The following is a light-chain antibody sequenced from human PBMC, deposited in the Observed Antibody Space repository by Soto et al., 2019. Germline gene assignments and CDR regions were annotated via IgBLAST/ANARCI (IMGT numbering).Light chain of an antibody. CDR2: DVS. J-gene: IGLJ1*01. Sequence: QSXXTQPASVSGSPGQSITISCTGTSSDVGGYNYVSWYQHHPGKAPKLTIFDVSNRPSGVSNRFSGSKSGNTASLTISGLQPEDEADYYCSSYTTSNTRQIVFGTGTKVTVL. CDR3: SSYTTSNTRQIV. V-gene: IGLV2-14*03. CDR1: SSDVGGYNY.